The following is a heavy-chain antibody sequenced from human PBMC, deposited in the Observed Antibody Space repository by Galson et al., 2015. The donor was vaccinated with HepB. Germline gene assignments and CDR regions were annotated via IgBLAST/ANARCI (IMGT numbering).Heavy chain of an antibody. D-gene: IGHD3-10*01. J-gene: IGHJ4*02. CDR3: AKTSPLFHYGSGSYFDY. CDR1: GFTFDDYA. V-gene: IGHV3-9*01. CDR2: ISWNSGSI. Sequence: SLRLSCAASGFTFDDYAMHWVRQAPGKGLEWVSGISWNSGSIGYADSVKGRFTISRDNAKNSLYLQMNSLRAEDTALYYCAKTSPLFHYGSGSYFDYWGQGTLVTVSS.